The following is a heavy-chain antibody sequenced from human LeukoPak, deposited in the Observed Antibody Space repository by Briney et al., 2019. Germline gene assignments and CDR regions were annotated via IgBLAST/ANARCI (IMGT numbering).Heavy chain of an antibody. D-gene: IGHD6-13*01. Sequence: SETLSLTCTVSGGSISSYYWSWIRQPPGKGLEWIGYIYYSGSTYYNPSLKSRVTISVDTSKNQFSLKLSSVTAADTAVYYCARHWLSSSWAIDYWGQGTLVTVSS. J-gene: IGHJ4*02. CDR2: IYYSGST. CDR1: GGSISSYY. CDR3: ARHWLSSSWAIDY. V-gene: IGHV4-59*04.